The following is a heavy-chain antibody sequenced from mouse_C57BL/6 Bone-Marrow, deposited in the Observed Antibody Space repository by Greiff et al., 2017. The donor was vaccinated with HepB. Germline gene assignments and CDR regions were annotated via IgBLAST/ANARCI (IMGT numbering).Heavy chain of an antibody. CDR2: IDPSDSYT. CDR3: ARKEGYDYDEGLAY. Sequence: VQLQQPGAELVRPGTSVKLSCKASGYTFTSYWMHWVKQRPGQGLEWIGVIDPSDSYTNYNQKFKGKATLTVDTSSSTAYMQLSSLTSEDSAVYYCARKEGYDYDEGLAYWGQGTLVTVSA. CDR1: GYTFTSYW. D-gene: IGHD2-4*01. J-gene: IGHJ3*01. V-gene: IGHV1-59*01.